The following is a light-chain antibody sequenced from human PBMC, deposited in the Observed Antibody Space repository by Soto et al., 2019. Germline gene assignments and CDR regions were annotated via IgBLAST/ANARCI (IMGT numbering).Light chain of an antibody. CDR3: QQPGRSPGVT. CDR1: PSVNNSY. V-gene: IGKV3-20*01. Sequence: DIVLTQSPDTLSLSPGERATLSFRASPSVNNSYFAWYQQMPGQAPSLLIFGASSRPTGIPDRLSGGGSGTDCSHTSSRLEPEDFAVYYWQQPGRSPGVTFGGGTKVEIK. J-gene: IGKJ4*01. CDR2: GAS.